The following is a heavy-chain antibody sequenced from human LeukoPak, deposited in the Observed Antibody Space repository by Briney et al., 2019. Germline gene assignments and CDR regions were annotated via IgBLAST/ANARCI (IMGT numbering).Heavy chain of an antibody. CDR3: ARDHYSGSYFDY. CDR2: IYYSGST. D-gene: IGHD1-26*01. V-gene: IGHV4-59*01. Sequence: SETLSLTCTVSGGSISSYYWSWIRQPPGKGLGWIGYIYYSGSTNYNPSLKSRVTISVDTSKNQFSLKLSSVTAADTAVYYCARDHYSGSYFDYWGQGTLVTVSS. CDR1: GGSISSYY. J-gene: IGHJ4*02.